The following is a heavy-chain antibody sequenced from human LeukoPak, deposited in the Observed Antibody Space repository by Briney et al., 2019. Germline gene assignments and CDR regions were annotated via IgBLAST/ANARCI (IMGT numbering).Heavy chain of an antibody. CDR1: GFTLSSYS. Sequence: GGSLRLSCAASGFTLSSYSMNWVRQAPGKGLEWVSTISSSSSNIYYADSVKGRFTISRDNSKNTLYLQMNSLRAEDTAVYYCAKSSGSGWPHFDYWGQGTLVTVSS. J-gene: IGHJ4*02. D-gene: IGHD6-19*01. CDR2: ISSSSSNI. CDR3: AKSSGSGWPHFDY. V-gene: IGHV3-21*01.